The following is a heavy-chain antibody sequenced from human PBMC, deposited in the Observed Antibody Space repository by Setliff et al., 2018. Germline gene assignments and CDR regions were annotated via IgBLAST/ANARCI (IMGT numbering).Heavy chain of an antibody. CDR1: GYSFTSYW. CDR2: IYPGDSDT. CDR3: ARSRSNFWRGYFTWFDP. V-gene: IGHV5-51*01. Sequence: GESLKISCKGSGYSFTSYWIGWVRQMPGKGLEWMGIIYPGDSDTRYSPSLQGQVTISADKSISTAYLQWSSLKASDTAMYYCARSRSNFWRGYFTWFDPWGQGTLVTVSS. D-gene: IGHD3-3*01. J-gene: IGHJ5*02.